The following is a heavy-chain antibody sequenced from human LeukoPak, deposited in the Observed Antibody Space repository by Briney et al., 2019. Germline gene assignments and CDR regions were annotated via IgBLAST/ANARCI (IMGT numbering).Heavy chain of an antibody. J-gene: IGHJ6*02. CDR1: GYTFTSYG. V-gene: IGHV1-18*01. CDR2: ISAYNGNT. CDR3: ARASMVRGVIMTYYYYGMDV. D-gene: IGHD3-10*01. Sequence: ASVKVSCKASGYTFTSYGISWVRQAPGQGLEWMGWISAYNGNTNYAQKLQGRVTMTTDTSTSTAYMELRSLRSDDTAVYYCARASMVRGVIMTYYYYGMDVWGQGTTVTVPS.